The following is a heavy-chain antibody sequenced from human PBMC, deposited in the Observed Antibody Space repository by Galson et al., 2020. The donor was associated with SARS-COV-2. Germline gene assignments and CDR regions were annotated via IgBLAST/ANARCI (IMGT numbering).Heavy chain of an antibody. D-gene: IGHD3-3*01. J-gene: IGHJ3*02. CDR2: ISYDGSNK. CDR3: ARDFLGGYYSSWTFEI. V-gene: IGHV3-30*04. Sequence: GGSLRLSCAASGFTFSSYAMHWVRQAPGKGLEWVAVISYDGSNKYYADSVKGRFTISRDNSKNTLYLQMNSLRAEDTAVYYCARDFLGGYYSSWTFEIWGQGTMVTVSS. CDR1: GFTFSSYA.